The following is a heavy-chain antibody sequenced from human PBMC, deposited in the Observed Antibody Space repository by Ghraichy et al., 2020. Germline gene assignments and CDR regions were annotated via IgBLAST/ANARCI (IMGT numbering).Heavy chain of an antibody. CDR2: VDHGGST. D-gene: IGHD2/OR15-2a*01. V-gene: IGHV4-34*01. CDR1: GGSFSGYY. J-gene: IGHJ6*02. Sequence: SQTLSLTCAVYGGSFSGYYWSWIRQPPGRGLEWIGEVDHGGSTNYNPSLKCRVTISVDTSKHQFSLKLSSVTAADTAVYYFASRPGIHYYGMDVWGQGTTVTVSS. CDR3: ASRPGIHYYGMDV.